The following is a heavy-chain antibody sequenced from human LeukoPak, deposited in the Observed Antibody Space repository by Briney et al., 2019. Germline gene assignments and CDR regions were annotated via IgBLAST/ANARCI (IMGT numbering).Heavy chain of an antibody. CDR2: VDPEDGET. V-gene: IGHV1-69-2*01. Sequence: ASVKVSCKVSGYTFTDYYMHWVQQAPGKGLEWMGLVDPEDGETIYAEKFQGRVTMTRDTSTSTVYMELSSLRSEDTAVYYCARDRTDFDYWGQGTLVTVSS. J-gene: IGHJ4*02. CDR3: ARDRTDFDY. CDR1: GYTFTDYY.